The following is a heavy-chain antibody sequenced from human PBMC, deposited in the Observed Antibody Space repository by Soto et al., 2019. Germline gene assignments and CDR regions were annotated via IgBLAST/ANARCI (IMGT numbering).Heavy chain of an antibody. D-gene: IGHD3-16*01. CDR2: IYNSGTT. CDR1: GGSISSGDYY. Sequence: PSETLSLTCTVSGGSISSGDYYWNWIRQPPGKGLEWIGFIYNSGTTYYNPSLRSRVTISVDTSKNQFSLKLTSVTAADTAVYYCARNDYDYVWESPGGDAFDIWGRGTMVTVS. CDR3: ARNDYDYVWESPGGDAFDI. V-gene: IGHV4-30-4*01. J-gene: IGHJ3*02.